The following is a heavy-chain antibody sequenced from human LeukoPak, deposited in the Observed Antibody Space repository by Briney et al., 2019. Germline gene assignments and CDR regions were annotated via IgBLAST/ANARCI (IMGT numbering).Heavy chain of an antibody. V-gene: IGHV4-34*01. Sequence: PSETLSLTCTVSGGSISSYYWSWIRQPPGKGLEWIGEINHSGSTNYNPSLKSRVTISVDTSKNQFSLKLSSVTAADTAVYYCAHRGGQYSSSWYEYYYYYGMDVWGQGTTVTVSS. J-gene: IGHJ6*02. CDR3: AHRGGQYSSSWYEYYYYYGMDV. CDR2: INHSGST. D-gene: IGHD6-13*01. CDR1: GGSISSYY.